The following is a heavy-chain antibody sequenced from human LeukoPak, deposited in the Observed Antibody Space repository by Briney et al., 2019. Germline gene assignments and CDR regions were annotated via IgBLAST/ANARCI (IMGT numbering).Heavy chain of an antibody. J-gene: IGHJ4*02. D-gene: IGHD2-8*02. CDR1: GYTFTNYY. Sequence: GASVKVSCKASGYTFTNYYMHWVRQAPGQGLEWMGLINPTGTGTNYAQKFRGRVTLTRDTSTTTVYMELSSLRSEDTAVYYCAREEPGGYFDYWGQGTPVTVSS. CDR3: AREEPGGYFDY. CDR2: INPTGTGT. V-gene: IGHV1-46*01.